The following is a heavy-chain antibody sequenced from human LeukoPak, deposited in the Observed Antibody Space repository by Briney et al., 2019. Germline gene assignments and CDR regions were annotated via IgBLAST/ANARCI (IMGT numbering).Heavy chain of an antibody. CDR1: GFTFNIYE. CDR3: ARVRSGYSHENYFDY. CDR2: ISSSGRTT. Sequence: GGSLRLSCVVSGFTFNIYEMNWVRQAPGKGLEWVSYISSSGRTTYYADSVKGRFTISRDNAKNSLYLQMNSLRAEDTAVYYCARVRSGYSHENYFDYWGQGTLVTVSS. D-gene: IGHD5-18*01. V-gene: IGHV3-48*03. J-gene: IGHJ4*02.